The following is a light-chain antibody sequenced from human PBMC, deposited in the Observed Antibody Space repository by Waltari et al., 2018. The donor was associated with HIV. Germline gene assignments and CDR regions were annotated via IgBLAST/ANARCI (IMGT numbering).Light chain of an antibody. V-gene: IGLV1-47*01. CDR2: SNN. Sequence: QSVLTQPPSASGTPGQRVTISCSGSSSNTGSYSVYWYQQLPGTAPKLLIYSNNQRPSGVPDRFSGSKSGTSASLAISGLRSEDEADYYCAAWTDSLSGVVFGGGTKLSVL. CDR1: SSNTGSYS. CDR3: AAWTDSLSGVV. J-gene: IGLJ2*01.